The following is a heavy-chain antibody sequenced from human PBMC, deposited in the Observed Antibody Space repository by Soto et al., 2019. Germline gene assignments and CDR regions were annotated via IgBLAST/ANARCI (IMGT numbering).Heavy chain of an antibody. CDR2: ISGSGGST. CDR1: GFIFSNFA. J-gene: IGHJ6*02. V-gene: IGHV3-23*01. CDR3: AKDRAPSDV. Sequence: QLLESGGGLAQPGGSLRLSCAASGFIFSNFAMSWVRQAPGKGLEWVSSISGSGGSTYYADSVKGRFTISRDNSKNMLYVQMNSLRVEDTAVYYCAKDRAPSDVWGQGTTVTVSS.